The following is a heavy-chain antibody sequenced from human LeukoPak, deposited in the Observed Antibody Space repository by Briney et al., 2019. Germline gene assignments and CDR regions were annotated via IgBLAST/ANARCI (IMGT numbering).Heavy chain of an antibody. V-gene: IGHV4-34*01. J-gene: IGHJ3*02. Sequence: TPSLTCAVYGGSFSGYYWSWIRQPPGKGLEWIGEINHSGSTNYNPSLKSRVTISVDTSKNQFSLKLSSVTAADTAVYYCARIDSYYYDSRDAFDIWGQGTMVTVSS. CDR1: GGSFSGYY. CDR3: ARIDSYYYDSRDAFDI. CDR2: INHSGST. D-gene: IGHD3-22*01.